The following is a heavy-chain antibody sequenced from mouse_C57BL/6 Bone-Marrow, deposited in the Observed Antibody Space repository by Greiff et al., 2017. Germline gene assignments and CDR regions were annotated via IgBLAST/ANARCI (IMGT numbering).Heavy chain of an antibody. CDR2: IDPSDSET. CDR1: GYTFTSYW. Sequence: VQLQQPGAELVRPGSSVKLSCKASGYTFTSYWMHWVKQRPIQGLEWIGNIDPSDSETHYNQKFKDKATLTVDKSSSTAYMQLSSLTSEDSAVYYCARSDDGWYFDVWGTGTTVTVSS. CDR3: ARSDDGWYFDV. D-gene: IGHD2-3*01. V-gene: IGHV1-52*01. J-gene: IGHJ1*03.